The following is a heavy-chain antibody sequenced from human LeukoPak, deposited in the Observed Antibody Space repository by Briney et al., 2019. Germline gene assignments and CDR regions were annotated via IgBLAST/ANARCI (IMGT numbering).Heavy chain of an antibody. CDR1: GGSISSYY. Sequence: SETLSLTCTVSGGSISSYYWSWIRHPAGKGLEWIGRIYTSGSTNYNPSLKSRVTMSVDTSKNQFSLKLSSVTAADTAVYYCARDGYCSGGSCYSGYAFDIWGQGTMVTVSS. J-gene: IGHJ3*02. V-gene: IGHV4-4*07. CDR2: IYTSGST. CDR3: ARDGYCSGGSCYSGYAFDI. D-gene: IGHD2-15*01.